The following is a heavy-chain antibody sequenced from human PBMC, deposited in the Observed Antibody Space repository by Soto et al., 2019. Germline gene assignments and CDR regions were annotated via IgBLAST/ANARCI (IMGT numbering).Heavy chain of an antibody. CDR1: GGSISSYY. D-gene: IGHD5-18*01. Sequence: SETLSLTCTVAGGSISSYYWSWIRQPPGKGLEWIGYIYYSGSTNYNPSLKSRVTISVDTSKNQFSLKLSSVTAADTAVYYCGRLEIQLWLRDGWFDPWGQGTLVTVSS. CDR3: GRLEIQLWLRDGWFDP. J-gene: IGHJ5*02. V-gene: IGHV4-59*01. CDR2: IYYSGST.